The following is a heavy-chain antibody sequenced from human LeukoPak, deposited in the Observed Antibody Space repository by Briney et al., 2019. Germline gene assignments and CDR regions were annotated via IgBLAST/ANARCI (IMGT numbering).Heavy chain of an antibody. CDR1: GFTFSRYE. J-gene: IGHJ6*03. D-gene: IGHD3-22*01. CDR2: ISGSGTTI. CDR3: ARLATWYYYDSSGYSYYYYNMDV. Sequence: GGSLRLSCAASGFTFSRYEMNWVRQAPGKGLEWVSYISGSGTTIYYADSVKGRFTISRDNAKNSLYLQMNSLRAEDTAVYYCARLATWYYYDSSGYSYYYYNMDVWGKGTTVTISS. V-gene: IGHV3-48*03.